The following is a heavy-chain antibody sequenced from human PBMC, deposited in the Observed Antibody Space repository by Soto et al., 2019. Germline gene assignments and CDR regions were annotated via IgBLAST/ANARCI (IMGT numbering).Heavy chain of an antibody. CDR2: ISYDVSNK. D-gene: IGHD5-18*01. CDR1: GFTFSSYG. CDR3: AKFARSGYSYGKTGNRRGYYYYGMDV. J-gene: IGHJ6*02. V-gene: IGHV3-30*18. Sequence: QVQLVESGGGVVQPGRSLRLSCAASGFTFSSYGMHWVRQAPGKGLEWVAVISYDVSNKYYADSVKGRFTISRDNSKNTLYLQMNSLRAEDTAVYYCAKFARSGYSYGKTGNRRGYYYYGMDVWGQGTTVTVSS.